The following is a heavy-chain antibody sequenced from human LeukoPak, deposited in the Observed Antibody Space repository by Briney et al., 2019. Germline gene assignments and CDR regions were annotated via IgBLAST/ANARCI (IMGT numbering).Heavy chain of an antibody. CDR1: GFTVSSNY. D-gene: IGHD3-22*01. CDR2: IYSGGST. V-gene: IGHV3-66*01. CDR3: ARDILEYDYGSSGYYDAFDI. Sequence: GGSLRLSCAASGFTVSSNYMSWVRQAPGKGLEWVSIIYSGGSTYYADSVKGRFTISRDNSKNTLYLQMNSLRAEDTAVYYCARDILEYDYGSSGYYDAFDIWGQGTMVTVSS. J-gene: IGHJ3*02.